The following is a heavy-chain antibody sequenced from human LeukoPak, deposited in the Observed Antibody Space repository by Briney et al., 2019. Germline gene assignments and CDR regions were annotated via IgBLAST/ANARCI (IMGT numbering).Heavy chain of an antibody. D-gene: IGHD5-24*01. CDR3: ANENGMATSHAFDI. V-gene: IGHV4-34*01. CDR1: GGSFSGHY. CDR2: INHSGST. Sequence: SETLSLTCAVYGGSFSGHYWSWIRQPPGKGLEWIGEINHSGSTNYNPSLKSRVTISVDTSKNQFSLKLSSVTAADTAVYYCANENGMATSHAFDIWGQGTMVTVSS. J-gene: IGHJ3*02.